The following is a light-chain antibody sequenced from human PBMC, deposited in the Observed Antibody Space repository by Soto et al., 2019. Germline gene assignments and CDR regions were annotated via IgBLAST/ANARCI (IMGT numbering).Light chain of an antibody. CDR3: CSYAGSSTPQWV. V-gene: IGLV2-23*01. CDR1: SSDVGSYNL. J-gene: IGLJ3*02. Sequence: QSALTQPASVSGSPGQSITISCTGTSSDVGSYNLVSWYQQHPGKAPKLMIYEGSKRPSGVSNRFSGSKSGNTASLTISGLQAEDEADYYCCSYAGSSTPQWVFGGVTKLTVL. CDR2: EGS.